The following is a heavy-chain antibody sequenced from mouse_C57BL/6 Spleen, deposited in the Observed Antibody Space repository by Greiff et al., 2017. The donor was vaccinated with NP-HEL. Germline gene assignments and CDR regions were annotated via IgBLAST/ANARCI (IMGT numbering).Heavy chain of an antibody. CDR2: IYPGSGST. J-gene: IGHJ3*01. CDR1: GYTFTSYW. CDR3: ARAYYDYDTFAY. D-gene: IGHD2-4*01. V-gene: IGHV1-55*01. Sequence: QVQLQQPGAELVKPGASVKMSCKASGYTFTSYWITWVKQRPGQGLEWIGDIYPGSGSTNYNEKFKSKATLTVDTSSSTAYMQLSSLTSEDSAVYYCARAYYDYDTFAYWGQGTLVTVSA.